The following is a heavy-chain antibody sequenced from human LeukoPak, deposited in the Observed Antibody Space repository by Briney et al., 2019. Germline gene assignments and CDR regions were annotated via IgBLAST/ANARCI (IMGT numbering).Heavy chain of an antibody. CDR3: ARGINILREVPHWYFDL. J-gene: IGHJ2*01. CDR2: INAGNGIT. V-gene: IGHV1-3*01. Sequence: ASVKVFCKASGYTFINSVIHWVRQAPGQRLEWMGWINAGNGITKYSQEFHDRVTITRDTSASTAYMDLNSLRSEDTAVYYCARGINILREVPHWYFDLWGRGNLVTVSS. CDR1: GYTFINSV. D-gene: IGHD3-10*01.